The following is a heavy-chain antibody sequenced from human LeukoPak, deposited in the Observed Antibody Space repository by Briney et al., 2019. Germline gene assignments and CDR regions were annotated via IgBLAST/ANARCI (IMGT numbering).Heavy chain of an antibody. CDR2: IYTSGRT. CDR1: GNSISSGDNY. Sequence: SETLSLTCTVSGNSISSGDNYWSWIRQPAGKGLEWIGRIYTSGRTNYNPSLKSHVAISGDTSKNQFSLRLSSVTAADTAVYYCARASYSYDINGWVPFDYWGQGTLVTVSS. J-gene: IGHJ4*02. CDR3: ARASYSYDINGWVPFDY. D-gene: IGHD3-22*01. V-gene: IGHV4-61*02.